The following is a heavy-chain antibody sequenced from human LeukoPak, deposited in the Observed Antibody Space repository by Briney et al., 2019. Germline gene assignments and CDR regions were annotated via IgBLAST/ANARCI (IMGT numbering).Heavy chain of an antibody. CDR2: IGTAGDT. J-gene: IGHJ3*02. D-gene: IGHD3-9*01. Sequence: PGESLRLSCAASGFTFSSYDMHWVRQATGKGLEWVSAIGTAGDTYYPGSVKGRFTISRENAKNSLYLQMNSLRAGDTAVYYCARGLRYFDWRLEDDAFDIWGQGTMVTVSS. CDR3: ARGLRYFDWRLEDDAFDI. CDR1: GFTFSSYD. V-gene: IGHV3-13*01.